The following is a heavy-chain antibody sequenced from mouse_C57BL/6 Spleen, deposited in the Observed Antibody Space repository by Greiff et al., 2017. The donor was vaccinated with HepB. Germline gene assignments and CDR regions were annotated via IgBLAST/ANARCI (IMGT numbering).Heavy chain of an antibody. CDR3: ASGGVFDY. D-gene: IGHD3-2*02. CDR2: IDPSDSYT. CDR1: GYTFTSYW. J-gene: IGHJ2*01. V-gene: IGHV1-69*01. Sequence: QVHVKQPGAELVMPGASVKLSCKASGYTFTSYWMHWVKQRPGQGLEWIGEIDPSDSYTNYNQKFKGKSTLTVDKSSSTAYMQLSSLTSEDSAVYYCASGGVFDYWGQGTTLTVSS.